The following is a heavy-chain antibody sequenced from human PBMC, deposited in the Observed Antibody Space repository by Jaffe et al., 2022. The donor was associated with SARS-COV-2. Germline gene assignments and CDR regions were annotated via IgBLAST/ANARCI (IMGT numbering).Heavy chain of an antibody. CDR2: ISWNSGSI. J-gene: IGHJ5*02. V-gene: IGHV3-9*01. CDR1: GFTFDDYA. CDR3: AKDFSKGLRLGEPPLWFDP. D-gene: IGHD3-16*01. Sequence: EVQLVESGGGLVQPGRSLRLSCAASGFTFDDYAMHWVRQAPGKGLEWVSGISWNSGSIGYADSVKGRFTISRDNAKNSLYLQMNSLRAEDTALYYCAKDFSKGLRLGEPPLWFDPWGQGTLVTVSS.